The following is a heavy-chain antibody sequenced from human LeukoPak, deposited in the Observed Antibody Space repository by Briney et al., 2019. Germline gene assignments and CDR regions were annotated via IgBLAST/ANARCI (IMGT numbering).Heavy chain of an antibody. CDR2: ISCDGSNK. J-gene: IGHJ6*02. D-gene: IGHD2-8*02. Sequence: PGGSLRLSCAASGFTFSSYAMHWVRQAPGKGLEWVAVISCDGSNKYYADSVKGRFTISRDNSKNTLYLQMNSLRAEGTAVYYCARAGGPYWYYGMDVWGQGTTVTVSS. CDR1: GFTFSSYA. V-gene: IGHV3-30*04. CDR3: ARAGGPYWYYGMDV.